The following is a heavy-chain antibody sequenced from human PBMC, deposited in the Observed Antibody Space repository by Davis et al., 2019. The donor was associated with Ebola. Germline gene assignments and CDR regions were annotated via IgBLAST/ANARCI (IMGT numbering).Heavy chain of an antibody. Sequence: GESLKISCAASGFTFSSYWMSWVRQAPGKGLEWVANIMQDGSEKYYVDSVKGRFTISRDNAKNSLYLQMNSLRAEDTAVYYCTNTVTTVDYWGQGTLVTVSS. CDR2: IMQDGSEK. CDR1: GFTFSSYW. D-gene: IGHD4-17*01. V-gene: IGHV3-7*03. J-gene: IGHJ4*02. CDR3: TNTVTTVDY.